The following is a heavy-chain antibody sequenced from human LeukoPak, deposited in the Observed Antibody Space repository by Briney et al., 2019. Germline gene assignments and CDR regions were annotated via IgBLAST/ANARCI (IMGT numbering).Heavy chain of an antibody. V-gene: IGHV3-74*01. CDR2: ISTDGKST. Sequence: GSLRLSCVASGFTFSNYWVLWVRQAPGKGLMWVSLISTDGKSTRYAESVKGRFTISRDNAKNALYLQMDILRVEDTALYFCVRDYQFIQEVWGQGTTVTVSS. J-gene: IGHJ6*02. CDR1: GFTFSNYW. CDR3: VRDYQFIQEV. D-gene: IGHD2-2*01.